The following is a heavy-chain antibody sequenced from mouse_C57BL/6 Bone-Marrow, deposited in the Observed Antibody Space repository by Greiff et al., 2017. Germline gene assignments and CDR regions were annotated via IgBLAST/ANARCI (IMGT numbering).Heavy chain of an antibody. CDR1: GFSLTSYG. CDR3: AREDYDYDVGWFAY. V-gene: IGHV2-2*01. Sequence: QVHVKQSGPGLVQPSQSLSITCTVSGFSLTSYGVHWVRQSPGKGLEWLGVIWSGGSTDYNAAFISRLSISKDNSKSQVFFKMNSLQADDTAIYYCAREDYDYDVGWFAYWGQGTLVTVSA. CDR2: IWSGGST. J-gene: IGHJ3*01. D-gene: IGHD2-4*01.